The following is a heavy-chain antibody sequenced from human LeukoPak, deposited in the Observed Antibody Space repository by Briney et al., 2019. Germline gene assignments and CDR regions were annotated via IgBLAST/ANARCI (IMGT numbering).Heavy chain of an antibody. CDR1: GGSINSYY. J-gene: IGHJ4*02. V-gene: IGHV4-59*01. CDR3: ARDFMN. Sequence: SETLSLTCTVSGGSINSYYWSWIRQPPGKGLEWIGYIYYSGSTNYNPSLKSRVTISVDTSKNQFSLKLSSVTAADTAVYYCARDFMNWGQGTLVTVSS. CDR2: IYYSGST.